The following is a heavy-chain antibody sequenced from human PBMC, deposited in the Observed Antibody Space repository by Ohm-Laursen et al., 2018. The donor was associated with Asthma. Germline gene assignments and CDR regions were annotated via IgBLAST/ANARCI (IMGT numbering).Heavy chain of an antibody. D-gene: IGHD5-18*01. CDR3: ARNERGYSYGSNYDYYYGMDV. V-gene: IGHV3-30*04. CDR1: GFTFRSYA. Sequence: SLRLSCTASGFTFRSYAMHWVRQAPGKGLEWVAVISYDGSNKYYADSVKGRFTISRDNSKNTLYLQMNSLRAEDTAVYYCARNERGYSYGSNYDYYYGMDVWGQGTTVTVSS. J-gene: IGHJ6*02. CDR2: ISYDGSNK.